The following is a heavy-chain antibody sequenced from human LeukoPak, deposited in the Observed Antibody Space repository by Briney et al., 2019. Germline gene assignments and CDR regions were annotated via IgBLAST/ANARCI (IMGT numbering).Heavy chain of an antibody. CDR3: VSRADASVFYYFDF. D-gene: IGHD2/OR15-2a*01. CDR2: ISGNGRTT. CDR1: GFTFSTHA. V-gene: IGHV3-23*01. J-gene: IGHJ4*02. Sequence: GGSLRLSCTGSGFTFSTHAMTWIRQAPGQGPEWASSISGNGRTTYYSDSVRGRFTISRDNSRNTLYLQMNSLRADDTAVCFCVSRADASVFYYFDFWGLGTLVTVS.